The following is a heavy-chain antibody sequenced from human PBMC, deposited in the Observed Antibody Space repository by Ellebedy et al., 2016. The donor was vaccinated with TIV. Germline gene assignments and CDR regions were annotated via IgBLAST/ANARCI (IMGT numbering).Heavy chain of an antibody. CDR1: GFSFRNYW. CDR2: IYQDGSEN. V-gene: IGHV3-7*01. CDR3: ARRGSYGDYAVQVNNWFDR. D-gene: IGHD4-17*01. J-gene: IGHJ5*02. Sequence: GESLKISCAASGFSFRNYWMGWVRQAPGKGLEWVANIYQDGSENYYVDSVKGRFTIPRDNAKNSLYLQLKSLRVEDTAVYFCARRGSYGDYAVQVNNWFDRWGQGTLVTV.